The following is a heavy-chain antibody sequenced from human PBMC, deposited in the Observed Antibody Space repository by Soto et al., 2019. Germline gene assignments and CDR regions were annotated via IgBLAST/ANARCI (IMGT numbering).Heavy chain of an antibody. Sequence: PGGSLRLSCAASGFTFSNHWMHWVRQAPGKGLVWVSRINNEGSGGSTYYADSVKGRFTISRDPSENTLHLQMDSLRVEDTAVYYCARDDVLCDGGRCYGVPLDVWGKGTMVTVSS. J-gene: IGHJ6*04. CDR3: ARDDVLCDGGRCYGVPLDV. CDR1: GFTFSNHW. D-gene: IGHD2-15*01. CDR2: INNEGSGGST. V-gene: IGHV3-74*01.